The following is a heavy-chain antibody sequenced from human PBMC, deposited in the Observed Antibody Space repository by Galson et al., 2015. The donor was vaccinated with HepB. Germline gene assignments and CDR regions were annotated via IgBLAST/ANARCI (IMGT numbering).Heavy chain of an antibody. V-gene: IGHV1-18*01. CDR1: GYTFTSYG. D-gene: IGHD1-26*01. J-gene: IGHJ5*02. CDR3: ARGPGSYSWSSNWFDP. Sequence: SVKVSCKASGYTFTSYGISWVRQAPGQGLEWMGWISAYNGNTNYAQKLQGRVTMTTDTSTSTAYMELRSLRSDDTAVYYCARGPGSYSWSSNWFDPWGQGTLVTVSS. CDR2: ISAYNGNT.